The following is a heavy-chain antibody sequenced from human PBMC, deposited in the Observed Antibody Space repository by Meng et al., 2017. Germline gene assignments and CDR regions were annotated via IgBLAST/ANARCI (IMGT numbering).Heavy chain of an antibody. CDR3: ARDLLRNDGSFDY. V-gene: IGHV3-20*04. Sequence: LTGAASGFTFDDYGMSWVRQAPGKGLEWVSGINWNGGSTGYADSVKGRFTISRDNAKNSLYLQMNSLRAEDTALYYCARDLLRNDGSFDYWGQGTLVTVSS. CDR1: GFTFDDYG. D-gene: IGHD1-1*01. CDR2: INWNGGST. J-gene: IGHJ4*02.